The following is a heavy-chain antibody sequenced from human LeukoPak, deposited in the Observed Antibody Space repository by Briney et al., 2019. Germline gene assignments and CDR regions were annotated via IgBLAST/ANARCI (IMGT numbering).Heavy chain of an antibody. CDR1: GGSISSYF. CDR3: ARHSGGQQQVVKAYDY. D-gene: IGHD6-13*01. J-gene: IGHJ4*02. V-gene: IGHV4-59*08. CDR2: ISYSGTT. Sequence: SETLSLTCTVSGGSISSYFWSWIRQSPGKGLEWIAYISYSGTTKYNPSLKSRVTISLDTSKNQFSLKLSPVTAADTAVYYCARHSGGQQQVVKAYDYWGQGTLVTVSS.